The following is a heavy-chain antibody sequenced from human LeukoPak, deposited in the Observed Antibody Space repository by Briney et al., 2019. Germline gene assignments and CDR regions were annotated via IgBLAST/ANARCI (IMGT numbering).Heavy chain of an antibody. CDR1: GGSFSGYY. CDR2: IYYSGST. V-gene: IGHV4-59*08. D-gene: IGHD3-3*01. CDR3: ASSDLVGYYFDY. Sequence: MPSETLSLTCAVYGGSFSGYYWSWIRQPPGKGLEWIGDIYYSGSTNYNPSLKSRVTISVDTSKNQFSLKLSSVTAADTAVYYCASSDLVGYYFDYWGQGTLVTVSS. J-gene: IGHJ4*02.